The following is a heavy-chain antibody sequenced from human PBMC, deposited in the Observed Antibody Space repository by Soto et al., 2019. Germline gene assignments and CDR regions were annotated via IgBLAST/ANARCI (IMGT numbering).Heavy chain of an antibody. Sequence: PSETLSLTCTVSGGSISSYYWNWIRQPPGKGLEWIGYIYYSGSTNYNPSLKSRVTISLDTSKNQFSLKLSSVTAADTAVYYCASSNIAAAGFYYYGMDVWGRGTTVTVYS. CDR1: GGSISSYY. V-gene: IGHV4-59*01. J-gene: IGHJ6*01. D-gene: IGHD6-13*01. CDR3: ASSNIAAAGFYYYGMDV. CDR2: IYYSGST.